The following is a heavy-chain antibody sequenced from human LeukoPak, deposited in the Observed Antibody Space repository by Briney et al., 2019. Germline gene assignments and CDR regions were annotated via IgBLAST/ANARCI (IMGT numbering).Heavy chain of an antibody. D-gene: IGHD2-21*01. CDR1: GFTFSSYG. CDR2: ISYDGSNK. Sequence: GGSLRLSCAASGFTFSSYGMHWVRQAPGKGLEWVAVISYDGSNKYYADSVKGRFTISRDNSKNTLYLQMNSLRAEDTAVYYCAKDYSPNAFDIWGQGTMVTVSS. J-gene: IGHJ3*02. V-gene: IGHV3-30*18. CDR3: AKDYSPNAFDI.